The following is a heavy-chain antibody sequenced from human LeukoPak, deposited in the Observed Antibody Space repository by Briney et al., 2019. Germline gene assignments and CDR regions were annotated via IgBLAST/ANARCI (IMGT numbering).Heavy chain of an antibody. CDR3: ARGRLYYDSSGYSRYYYMDV. D-gene: IGHD3-22*01. J-gene: IGHJ6*03. CDR2: TYYRSKWYN. V-gene: IGHV6-1*01. Sequence: SQTLSLTCAISGDSVSSNSAAWNWIRQSPSGGLEWLGRTYYRSKWYNDYAVSVKSRITINPDTSKNQFSLQLNSVTPEDTAVYYCARGRLYYDSSGYSRYYYMDVWGKGTTVTVSS. CDR1: GDSVSSNSAA.